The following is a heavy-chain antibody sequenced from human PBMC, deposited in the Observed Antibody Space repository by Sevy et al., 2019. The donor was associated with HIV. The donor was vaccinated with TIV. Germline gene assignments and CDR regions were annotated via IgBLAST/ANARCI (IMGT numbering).Heavy chain of an antibody. Sequence: GGSLRLSCTASGFILGYYAMNWVRQAPGMGLEWVAVSSYDGGNIYYADSVQGRFTVSRDNSKNTLYLQMNSLRPEDTAMYYCARDFYEFGDPRGLDYWGQGVLVTVSS. CDR1: GFILGYYA. J-gene: IGHJ4*02. V-gene: IGHV3-30-3*01. D-gene: IGHD4-17*01. CDR3: ARDFYEFGDPRGLDY. CDR2: SSYDGGNI.